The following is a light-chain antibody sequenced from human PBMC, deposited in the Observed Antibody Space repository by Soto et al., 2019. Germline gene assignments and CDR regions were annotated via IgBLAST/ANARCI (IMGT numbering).Light chain of an antibody. CDR1: NSDVGIYDF. CDR2: EVS. CDR3: SSRTSSITYV. Sequence: SVLTQPASVSGTPGQSITISCTGSNSDVGIYDFVSWYQHHPGRAPKLIVSEVSHRPSGVSNRFSGSKSGNTASLTISGLQAEDEADYYCSSRTSSITYVFGTGTKVTV. V-gene: IGLV2-14*01. J-gene: IGLJ1*01.